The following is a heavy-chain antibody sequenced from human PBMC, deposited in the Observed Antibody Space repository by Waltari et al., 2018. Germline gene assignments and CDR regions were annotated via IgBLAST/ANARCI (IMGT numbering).Heavy chain of an antibody. CDR2: IKPRGDKI. CDR3: AREVGGWYFDY. D-gene: IGHD3-10*01. V-gene: IGHV1-46*01. Sequence: QVQLVQSGAEVKKPGASGKVSCKASGYTFTIYYIHWVRQAPGQGLEWMGIIKPRGDKISYAQKFQGRVTMTGDTSTSTVYMELSSLRSEDTAIYYCAREVGGWYFDYWGQGTLVTVSS. CDR1: GYTFTIYY. J-gene: IGHJ4*02.